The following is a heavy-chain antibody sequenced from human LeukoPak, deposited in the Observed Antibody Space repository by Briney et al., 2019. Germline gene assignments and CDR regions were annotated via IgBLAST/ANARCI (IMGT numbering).Heavy chain of an antibody. J-gene: IGHJ4*02. D-gene: IGHD5-12*01. CDR1: GGTFSSYA. CDR3: ARVEARSSDDSGYPF. CDR2: INPNNGGT. V-gene: IGHV1-2*02. Sequence: ASVKVSCKASGGTFSSYAISWVRQAPGQGLEWMGWINPNNGGTNYARQFQGRVTLTRDTSINTAYMDLTRLTSDDTAVYYCARVEARSSDDSGYPFWGQGTLVTVSS.